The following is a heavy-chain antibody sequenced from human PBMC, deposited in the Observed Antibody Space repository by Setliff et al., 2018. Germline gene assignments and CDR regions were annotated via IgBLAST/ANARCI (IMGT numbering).Heavy chain of an antibody. J-gene: IGHJ4*02. CDR2: ISAYNGNA. CDR3: ARSPPTVVVTAIQAIFDY. V-gene: IGHV1-18*01. CDR1: GYTFTSYG. D-gene: IGHD2-21*02. Sequence: ASVKVSCKAPGYTFTSYGISWVRQAPGQGLEWMGWISAYNGNANYAQKLQGRLTMTTDTSTSTAYMELRCLRSDDTAVYYCARSPPTVVVTAIQAIFDYWGQGTLVTVSS.